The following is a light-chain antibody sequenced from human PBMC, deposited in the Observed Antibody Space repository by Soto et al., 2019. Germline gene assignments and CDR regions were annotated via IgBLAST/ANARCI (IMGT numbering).Light chain of an antibody. Sequence: DIQMTQSPSSLSASVGDRVTITCRASQGISSYLAWYQQKPGKVPKLLIYAASTLQSGVPSRFSGSGSGTDFTLTISSLQPEDVATYDCQEYNSAPPLTFGGGTKVEIK. J-gene: IGKJ4*01. CDR3: QEYNSAPPLT. V-gene: IGKV1-27*01. CDR2: AAS. CDR1: QGISSY.